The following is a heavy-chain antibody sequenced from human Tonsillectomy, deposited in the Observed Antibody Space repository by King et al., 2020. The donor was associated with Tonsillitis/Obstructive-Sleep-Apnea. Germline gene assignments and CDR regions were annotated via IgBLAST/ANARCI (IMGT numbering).Heavy chain of an antibody. V-gene: IGHV3-15*01. Sequence: VQLVESGGGLVKPGGSLRLSCAASGFTFSNAWMSWVRQAPGKGLEWVGRIKSKXXGGTTXYAXPVKGRFTISRDDSKNTLYLQMNSLKTEDTAVYYXTTXTXXXXXXGYXXXXTLVXVS. CDR1: GFTFSNAW. CDR2: IKSKXXGGTT. J-gene: IGHJ4*02. CDR3: TTXTXXXXXXGY.